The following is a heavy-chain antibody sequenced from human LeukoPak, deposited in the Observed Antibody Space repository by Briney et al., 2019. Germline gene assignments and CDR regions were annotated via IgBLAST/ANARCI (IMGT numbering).Heavy chain of an antibody. CDR2: IYYSGST. Sequence: PSETLSLTCTVSGGSVSSGSYYWSWIRQPPGKGLEWIGYIYYSGSTNYNPSLKSRVTISVDTSKNQFSLKLSSVTAADTAVYYCARGGSSWCQNWFDPWGQGTLVTVSS. CDR3: ARGGSSWCQNWFDP. D-gene: IGHD6-13*01. J-gene: IGHJ5*02. CDR1: GGSVSSGSYY. V-gene: IGHV4-61*01.